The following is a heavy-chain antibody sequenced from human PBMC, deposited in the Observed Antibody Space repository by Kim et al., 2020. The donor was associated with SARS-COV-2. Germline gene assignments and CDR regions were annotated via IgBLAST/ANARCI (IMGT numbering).Heavy chain of an antibody. CDR1: GFTFSSYA. CDR3: AKDRHIVVVPAAMIPNYFDY. V-gene: IGHV3-23*01. CDR2: ISGSGGST. Sequence: GGSLRLSCAASGFTFSSYAMSWVRQAPGKGLEWVSAISGSGGSTYYADSVKGRFTISRDNSKNTLYLQMNSLRAEDTAVYYCAKDRHIVVVPAAMIPNYFDYWGQGTLVTVSS. D-gene: IGHD2-2*01. J-gene: IGHJ4*02.